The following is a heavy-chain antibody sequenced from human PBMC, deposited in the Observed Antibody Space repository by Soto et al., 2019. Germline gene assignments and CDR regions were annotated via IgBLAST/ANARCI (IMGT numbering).Heavy chain of an antibody. CDR3: ARDGPDGYNLGY. J-gene: IGHJ4*02. Sequence: QMQESGPGLVEPSGTLSLTCDVSGVSISSGSWWSWVRQPPGKGLEWIGEIFHSGSTKYNPSLKSRVTISVDNXKNHFSLRVTSVTAADTAXYYCARDGPDGYNLGYWGQGTLVTVSS. D-gene: IGHD5-12*01. CDR1: GVSISSGSW. CDR2: IFHSGST. V-gene: IGHV4-4*02.